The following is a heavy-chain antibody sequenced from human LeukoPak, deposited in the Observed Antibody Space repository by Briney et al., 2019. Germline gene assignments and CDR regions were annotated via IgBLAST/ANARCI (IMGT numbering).Heavy chain of an antibody. J-gene: IGHJ4*02. V-gene: IGHV1-2*02. D-gene: IGHD6-19*01. CDR1: GYTFTGNY. CDR3: VRDRHTVAVAATLDY. Sequence: ASVTVSCTSSGYTFTGNYMHWVRQAPGQGLEWMGWINPNSGDTKYAQNFQGRVTMTRHTSITTTYMELSSLRSDDTAVYYCVRDRHTVAVAATLDYWGQGTLVIASS. CDR2: INPNSGDT.